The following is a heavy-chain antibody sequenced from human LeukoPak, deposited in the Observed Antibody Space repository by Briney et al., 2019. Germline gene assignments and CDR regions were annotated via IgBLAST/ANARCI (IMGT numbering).Heavy chain of an antibody. CDR3: AKDVTVTSFYYYGMDV. CDR1: GFTFSSYA. D-gene: IGHD4-11*01. Sequence: GGSLRLSCAASGFTFSSYAMSWVRQAPGKGLEWVSAISGSGGSTYYADSVKGRFTISRDNSKNTLYLQMNSLRAEDTAVYYCAKDVTVTSFYYYGMDVWGQGTTVTVSS. J-gene: IGHJ6*02. CDR2: ISGSGGST. V-gene: IGHV3-23*01.